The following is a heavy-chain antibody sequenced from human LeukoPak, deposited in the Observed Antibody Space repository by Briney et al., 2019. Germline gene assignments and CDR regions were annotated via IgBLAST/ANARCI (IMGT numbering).Heavy chain of an antibody. V-gene: IGHV3-23*01. J-gene: IGHJ3*02. Sequence: PGGSLRLSCAASGFTFSSYAMSWVRQAPGKGLEWGSAISGSGGSTYYADSVKGRFTISRDNSKNTLYLQMNSLRAEDTAVYYCAKPWSSGSYRDAFDIWGQGTMVTVSS. CDR3: AKPWSSGSYRDAFDI. CDR2: ISGSGGST. D-gene: IGHD1-26*01. CDR1: GFTFSSYA.